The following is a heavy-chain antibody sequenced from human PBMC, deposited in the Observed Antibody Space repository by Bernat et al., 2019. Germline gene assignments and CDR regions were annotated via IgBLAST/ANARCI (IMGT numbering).Heavy chain of an antibody. CDR2: IWYDGSNK. D-gene: IGHD1-26*01. Sequence: QVQLVESGGGVVQPGRSLRLSCAASGFTFSSYGMHWVRQAPGKGLEWVAVIWYDGSNKYYADSVKGRFTISRDNSKNTLYLQMNSLRAEDTAVYYCARDGGVGARYFDYWGQGTLVTVSS. CDR1: GFTFSSYG. CDR3: ARDGGVGARYFDY. J-gene: IGHJ4*02. V-gene: IGHV3-33*01.